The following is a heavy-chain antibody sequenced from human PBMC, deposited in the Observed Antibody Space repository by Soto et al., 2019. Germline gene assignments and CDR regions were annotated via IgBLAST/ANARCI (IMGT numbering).Heavy chain of an antibody. J-gene: IGHJ4*02. CDR3: ARDSGIAAAGFDY. CDR2: IYYSGST. V-gene: IGHV4-31*03. Sequence: PSETLSLTCTVSGGSISSGGYYWSWIRQHPGKGLEWIGYIYYSGSTYYNPSLKSRVTISVDTSKNQFSLKLSSVTAADTAVYYCARDSGIAAAGFDYWGQGTLVTVSS. CDR1: GGSISSGGYY. D-gene: IGHD6-13*01.